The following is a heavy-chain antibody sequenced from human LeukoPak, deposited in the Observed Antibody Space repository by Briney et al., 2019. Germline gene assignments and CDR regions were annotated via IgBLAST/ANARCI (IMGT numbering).Heavy chain of an antibody. CDR1: GFTFSSYS. D-gene: IGHD2-15*01. V-gene: IGHV3-23*01. CDR3: AKDKVFGYCSGGSCYGWFDP. Sequence: GVLRLSCAASGFTFSSYSMNWVRQAPGKGLEWVSAISGSGGSTYYADSVKGRFTISRDNSKNTLYLQMNSLRAEDTAVYYCAKDKVFGYCSGGSCYGWFDPWGQGTLVTVSS. J-gene: IGHJ5*02. CDR2: ISGSGGST.